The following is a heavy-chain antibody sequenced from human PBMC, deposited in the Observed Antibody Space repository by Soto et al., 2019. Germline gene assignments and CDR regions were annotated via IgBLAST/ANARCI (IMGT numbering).Heavy chain of an antibody. J-gene: IGHJ4*02. V-gene: IGHV4-61*01. Sequence: SETLSLTCSVSGGSVSSGSFHWSWIRQPPGKGLQFIGSIFYNGTANYSPSLKNRVSISIVTSQSQFFLLLISVAAADTAGYYCARIGGWYDIDFWGQGSRDTSPQ. CDR2: IFYNGTA. CDR3: ARIGGWYDIDF. D-gene: IGHD6-19*01. CDR1: GGSVSSGSFH.